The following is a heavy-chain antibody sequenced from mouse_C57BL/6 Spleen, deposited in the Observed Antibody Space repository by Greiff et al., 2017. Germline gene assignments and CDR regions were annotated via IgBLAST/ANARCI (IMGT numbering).Heavy chain of an antibody. Sequence: VQLQQPGAELVMPGASVKLSCKASGYTFTSYWMPWVKQRPGQGLEWIGEIDPSDSYTNYNQKFKGKSTLTVDKSSSTAYMQLSSLTSEDSAVYYCAREAPFDYWGQGTTLTVSS. J-gene: IGHJ2*01. V-gene: IGHV1-69*01. CDR3: AREAPFDY. CDR1: GYTFTSYW. CDR2: IDPSDSYT.